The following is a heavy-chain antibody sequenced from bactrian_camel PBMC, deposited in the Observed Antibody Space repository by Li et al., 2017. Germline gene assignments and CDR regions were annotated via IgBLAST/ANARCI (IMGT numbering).Heavy chain of an antibody. J-gene: IGHJ6*01. D-gene: IGHD3*01. CDR1: TGLTHQYC. CDR3: AADPGSDYGEDAVCNFGY. V-gene: IGHV3S53*01. Sequence: VQLVESGGGSVQTGGSLKLSCTVRTGLTHQYCMAWFRQVPGKERERIATIDGDGSVIYADSVKGRFTISQYNGRKNVDLVMNNLNPEDTAKYFCAADPGSDYGEDAVCNFGYWGQGTQVTVS. CDR2: IDGDGSV.